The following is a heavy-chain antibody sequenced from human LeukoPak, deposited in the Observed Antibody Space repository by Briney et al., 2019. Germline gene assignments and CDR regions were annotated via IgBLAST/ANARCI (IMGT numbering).Heavy chain of an antibody. CDR3: ARDDCGDTCYPGGY. CDR2: INAGNGDT. V-gene: IGHV1-3*01. Sequence: HRASVKVSCKASGYTFTKYVVHWIRQAPGQRPEWMGWINAGNGDTKYSQNFQGRVTITRDTSASTTYMELSSLTSEDTAPYYCARDDCGDTCYPGGYWGQGTLVTVSS. D-gene: IGHD2-2*01. J-gene: IGHJ4*02. CDR1: GYTFTKYV.